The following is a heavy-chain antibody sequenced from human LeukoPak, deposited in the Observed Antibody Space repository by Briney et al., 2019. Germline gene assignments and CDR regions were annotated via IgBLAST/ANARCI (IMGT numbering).Heavy chain of an antibody. V-gene: IGHV3-21*01. J-gene: IGHJ4*02. D-gene: IGHD4-17*01. CDR2: ISSSSSHI. CDR3: ARGGQDYGDYVASPVDY. Sequence: GGSLRLSCAASGFTFSSYSMDWVRQAPGKGLEWVSSISSSSSHIYYADSVKGRFTISRDNAKNSLYLQMNSLRAEDTAVYYCARGGQDYGDYVASPVDYWGQGTLVTVSS. CDR1: GFTFSSYS.